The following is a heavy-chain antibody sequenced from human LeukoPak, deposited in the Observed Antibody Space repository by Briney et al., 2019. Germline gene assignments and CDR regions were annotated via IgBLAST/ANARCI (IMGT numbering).Heavy chain of an antibody. CDR3: ARDKFESYYYYMDV. D-gene: IGHD3-9*01. CDR1: GFTFSSYS. J-gene: IGHJ6*03. V-gene: IGHV3-21*01. CDR2: ISSSSSYI. Sequence: GGSLRLSWAASGFTFSSYSMNWVRQAQGKGLEWVSSISSSSSYIYYADSVKGRFTISRDNAKNSLYLQMNSLRAEDTAVYYCARDKFESYYYYMDVWGKGTTVTVSS.